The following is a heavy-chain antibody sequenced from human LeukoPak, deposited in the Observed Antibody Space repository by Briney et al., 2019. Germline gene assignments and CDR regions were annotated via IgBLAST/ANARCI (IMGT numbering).Heavy chain of an antibody. D-gene: IGHD2-2*01. Sequence: SVKVSCKASVYTFTNFYIHWVRQAPGQGREWMGWMNPNSGDTSYAREFQDRVTMTRDTSLSTAYMELSRLRSDDTAVYFCARMPINCIITNCYVDYWGQGTLVTVSS. CDR2: MNPNSGDT. V-gene: IGHV1-2*02. CDR1: VYTFTNFY. CDR3: ARMPINCIITNCYVDY. J-gene: IGHJ4*02.